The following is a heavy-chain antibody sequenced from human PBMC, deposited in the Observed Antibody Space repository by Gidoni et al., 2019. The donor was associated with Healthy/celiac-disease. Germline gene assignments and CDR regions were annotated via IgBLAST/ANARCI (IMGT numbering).Heavy chain of an antibody. CDR3: ARARYDYVWGSYRLYWYFDL. J-gene: IGHJ2*01. D-gene: IGHD3-16*02. CDR1: GGSFSGYY. V-gene: IGHV4-34*01. Sequence: QVQLQQWCAGLLKPSETLSLTCAVYGGSFSGYYWSWIRQPPGKGLEWIGEINHSGSTNYNPSLKSRVTISVDTSKNQFSLKLSSVTAADTAVYYCARARYDYVWGSYRLYWYFDLWGRGTLVTVSS. CDR2: INHSGST.